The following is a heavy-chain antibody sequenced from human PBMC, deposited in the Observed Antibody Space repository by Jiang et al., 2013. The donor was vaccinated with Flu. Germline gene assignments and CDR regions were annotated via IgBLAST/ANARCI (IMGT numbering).Heavy chain of an antibody. V-gene: IGHV5-51*01. CDR1: GYSFSNYW. D-gene: IGHD2-21*02. CDR2: MYPGDSDT. J-gene: IGHJ3*02. CDR3: ARAVGDCGGDCPPAFDI. Sequence: GAEVKKPGESLKISCQGSGYSFSNYWIGWVRQMPGKGLEWMGIMYPGDSDTRYSPSFQGQVIISADESISTAYLQWSTLKASDTAVYYCARAVGDCGGDCPPAFDIWGHGTMVTVSS.